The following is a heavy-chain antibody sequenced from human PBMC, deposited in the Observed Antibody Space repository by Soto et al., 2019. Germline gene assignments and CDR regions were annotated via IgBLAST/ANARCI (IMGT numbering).Heavy chain of an antibody. CDR2: IVVGSGNT. J-gene: IGHJ4*02. D-gene: IGHD2-21*02. V-gene: IGHV1-58*02. Sequence: GXSVKVSCNASGFTFFTSARKWVRQARGQRLEWMGWIVVGSGNTNYAQKFQERVTITRDMSTNTAYMELTSLRSEDTAVYYCAADQYCGGDCYFDDWGQGTMVTVSS. CDR1: GFTFFTSA. CDR3: AADQYCGGDCYFDD.